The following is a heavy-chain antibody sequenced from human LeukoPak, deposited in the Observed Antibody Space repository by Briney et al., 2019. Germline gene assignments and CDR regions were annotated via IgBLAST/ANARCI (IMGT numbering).Heavy chain of an antibody. J-gene: IGHJ3*02. CDR2: INPNSGGT. Sequence: ASVKVSCKASGYTFTGYYMHWVRQAPGQGLEWMGWINPNSGGTNYAQKFQGRVTMTRGTSISTAYMELSRLRSDDTAVYYCASPIFRCGGNDAFDIWGQGTMVTVSS. CDR1: GYTFTGYY. D-gene: IGHD4-23*01. CDR3: ASPIFRCGGNDAFDI. V-gene: IGHV1-2*02.